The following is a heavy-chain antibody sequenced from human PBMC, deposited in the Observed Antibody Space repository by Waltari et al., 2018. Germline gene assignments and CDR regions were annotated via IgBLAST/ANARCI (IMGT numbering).Heavy chain of an antibody. J-gene: IGHJ3*02. D-gene: IGHD2-21*01. CDR2: IIPIFGTA. V-gene: IGHV1-69*08. Sequence: QVQLVQSGAEVKKPGSSVKVSCKASGGTFSSYAISWVRQAPGQGLEWMGRIIPIFGTANYAQKFQGRVTIPADKSTSTAYMELSSLRSEDTAVYYCAGGTIYGGEEPFDIWGQGTMVTVSS. CDR1: GGTFSSYA. CDR3: AGGTIYGGEEPFDI.